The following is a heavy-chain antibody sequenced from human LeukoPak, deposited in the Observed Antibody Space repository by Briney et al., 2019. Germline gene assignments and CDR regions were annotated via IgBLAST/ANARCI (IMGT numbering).Heavy chain of an antibody. J-gene: IGHJ4*02. CDR2: FDPEDGET. D-gene: IGHD2-21*02. Sequence: ASVKVSCKVSGYTLTELSMHWVRQAPGKGLEWMGGFDPEDGETIYAQKFQGRVTMTEDTSTDTAYMELSSLRSEDTAVYYCATKLAYCGGDCYSAGDYWGQGTLVTVSS. CDR3: ATKLAYCGGDCYSAGDY. CDR1: GYTLTELS. V-gene: IGHV1-24*01.